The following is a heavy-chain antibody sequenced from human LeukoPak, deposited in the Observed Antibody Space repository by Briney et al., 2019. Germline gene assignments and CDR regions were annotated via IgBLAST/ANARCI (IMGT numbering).Heavy chain of an antibody. V-gene: IGHV1-2*02. J-gene: IGHJ1*01. Sequence: ASVKVSCKASGYTFTGYYMHWVRQAPGQGLEWMGWINPNSGGTNYAQKFQGRVTMTRDTSISTAYMELSRLRSDDTAVYYCAGGTTLSNIVVVPAATEYFQHWGQGTLVTVSS. CDR2: INPNSGGT. D-gene: IGHD2-2*01. CDR1: GYTFTGYY. CDR3: AGGTTLSNIVVVPAATEYFQH.